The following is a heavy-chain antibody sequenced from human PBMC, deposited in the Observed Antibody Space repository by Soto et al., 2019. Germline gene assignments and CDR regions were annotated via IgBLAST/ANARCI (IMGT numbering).Heavy chain of an antibody. CDR2: ISYDGSNK. J-gene: IGHJ4*02. V-gene: IGHV3-30-3*01. CDR3: ARDYYDSSGYYYVSHYFDY. Sequence: SXRLSCADSGFTFSSYSMHWIRQAPGKGLEWVAVISYDGSNKYYADSVKGRLTISRDNSKNTLYLQMNSLRAEDTAVYYCARDYYDSSGYYYVSHYFDYWGQGTLVTVSS. CDR1: GFTFSSYS. D-gene: IGHD3-22*01.